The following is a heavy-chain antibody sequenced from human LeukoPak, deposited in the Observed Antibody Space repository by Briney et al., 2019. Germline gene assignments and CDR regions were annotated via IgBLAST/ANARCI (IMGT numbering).Heavy chain of an antibody. CDR2: MNQDGSAK. D-gene: IGHD3-16*01. Sequence: GGSLRLSCAASGFTFSDSWMSWVRQAPGKGLEWVANMNQDGSAKVYVDSVKGRFTISRDNARNSLYLQMSSLRPEDTAVYYCATYTHWVAGDVWGQGTTVTVSS. CDR1: GFTFSDSW. J-gene: IGHJ6*02. CDR3: ATYTHWVAGDV. V-gene: IGHV3-7*01.